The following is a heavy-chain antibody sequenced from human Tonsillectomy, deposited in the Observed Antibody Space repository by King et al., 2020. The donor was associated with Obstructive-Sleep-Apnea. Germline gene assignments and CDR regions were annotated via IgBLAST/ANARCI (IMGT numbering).Heavy chain of an antibody. J-gene: IGHJ4*02. CDR2: ISDDGSRK. CDR3: AKAVHSHLFGDYGD. D-gene: IGHD4-17*01. Sequence: HVQLVESGGGVVQPGRSLRLSCGASGFTFSSYGMHWVRQAPGKGLEWVSLISDDGSRKYHAEYVKGRFTISRDNSKNTLYLEMSSLRAEDTAIYYCAKAVHSHLFGDYGDWGQGTLVTVSS. CDR1: GFTFSSYG. V-gene: IGHV3-30*18.